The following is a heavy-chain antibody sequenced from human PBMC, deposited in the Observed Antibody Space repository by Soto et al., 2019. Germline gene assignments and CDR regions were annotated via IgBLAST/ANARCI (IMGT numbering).Heavy chain of an antibody. Sequence: SETLSLTCTVSGGSISSSSYYWGWIRQPPGKGLEWIGSIYYSGSTYYNPSLKSRVTISVDTSKNQFSLKLSSVTAADKAVYYCASSWELKDYWGQGTLVTVSS. D-gene: IGHD3-10*01. J-gene: IGHJ4*02. CDR1: GGSISSSSYY. CDR2: IYYSGST. CDR3: ASSWELKDY. V-gene: IGHV4-39*01.